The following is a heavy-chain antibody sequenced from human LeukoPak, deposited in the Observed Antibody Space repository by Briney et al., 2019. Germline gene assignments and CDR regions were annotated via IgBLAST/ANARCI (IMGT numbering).Heavy chain of an antibody. Sequence: GSSVKVSCKASGGTFSIYAISWVRHAPGQGLEWMGRIIPILVIANYAQKFQGRVTITADKSTSPAYMELSSLRSEDTAVYYCARDSVLYYYGSGSYPPFDYWGQGTLVTVSS. D-gene: IGHD3-10*01. V-gene: IGHV1-69*04. CDR2: IIPILVIA. CDR1: GGTFSIYA. CDR3: ARDSVLYYYGSGSYPPFDY. J-gene: IGHJ4*02.